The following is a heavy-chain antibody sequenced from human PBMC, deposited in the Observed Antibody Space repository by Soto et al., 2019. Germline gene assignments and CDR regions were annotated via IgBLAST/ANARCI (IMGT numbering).Heavy chain of an antibody. Sequence: PSETLSLTCTVSGGSISSGGYYWTWIRQHPVRGLEWIGYIYNSGNSFYHPSLKSRLTISLDRSKNQFSLKLSSVTAADTAVYYCASRGYYYDSSDQVEGSWFDPWGQGTLVTVSS. V-gene: IGHV4-31*02. J-gene: IGHJ5*02. D-gene: IGHD3-22*01. CDR1: GGSISSGGYY. CDR2: IYNSGNS. CDR3: ASRGYYYDSSDQVEGSWFDP.